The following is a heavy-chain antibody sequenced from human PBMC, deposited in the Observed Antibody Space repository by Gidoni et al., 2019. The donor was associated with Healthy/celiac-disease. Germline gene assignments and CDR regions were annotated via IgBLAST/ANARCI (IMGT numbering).Heavy chain of an antibody. Sequence: EVRLVGSGGGLVKPGGSLRPSCAAPGFTFSSYSMNWVRRAPGKGLEWVSSISCSSSFIYDADSVKGRFTISRDNAKNSLYLQMNSLRAEDTAVYYCARDLYSGGLVLPDDYGDYDRLPDDAFDIWGQGTMVTFSS. J-gene: IGHJ3*02. D-gene: IGHD4-17*01. V-gene: IGHV3-21*01. CDR1: GFTFSSYS. CDR3: ARDLYSGGLVLPDDYGDYDRLPDDAFDI. CDR2: ISCSSSFI.